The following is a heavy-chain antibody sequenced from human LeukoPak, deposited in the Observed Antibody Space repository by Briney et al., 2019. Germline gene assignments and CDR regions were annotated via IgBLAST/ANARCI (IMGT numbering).Heavy chain of an antibody. Sequence: PGGSLRLSCAASGLRFRNYGMHWVRQAPGKGLEWVAVIWYDGSNQYYVDSVKGRFTVPRDNAKNTLYLQMNSLRAEDTAVYYCATDRNSGKYYDYWGQGTLVTVSS. CDR2: IWYDGSNQ. CDR1: GLRFRNYG. D-gene: IGHD1-26*01. CDR3: ATDRNSGKYYDY. J-gene: IGHJ4*02. V-gene: IGHV3-33*01.